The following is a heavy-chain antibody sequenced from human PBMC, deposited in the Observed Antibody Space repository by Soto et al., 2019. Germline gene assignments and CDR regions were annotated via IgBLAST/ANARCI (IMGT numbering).Heavy chain of an antibody. Sequence: GGCRRLSYAACGFTFSSFAMSWFRQGPGKRLDWLSAISGSGGRTYYADSVKGRFTISRDNSKNTLYLQMKSLRAEDTAVYYCAKAHVVDVLGVLTGYPRFDYWGQGPLVTVSS. D-gene: IGHD3-9*01. CDR3: AKAHVVDVLGVLTGYPRFDY. CDR1: GFTFSSFA. CDR2: ISGSGGRT. J-gene: IGHJ4*02. V-gene: IGHV3-23*01.